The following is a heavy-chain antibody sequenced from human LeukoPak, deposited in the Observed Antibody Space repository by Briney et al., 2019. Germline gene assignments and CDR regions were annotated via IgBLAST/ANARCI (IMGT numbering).Heavy chain of an antibody. CDR1: GYTFTSYA. CDR2: INTNTGNS. CDR3: ARVIRGPDSSPLDY. V-gene: IGHV7-4-1*02. Sequence: ASVKVSCKASGYTFTSYAMNWVRQAPGQGLEWMGWINTNTGNSTYAQGFTGRFVFSLDTSVSTAYLQISSLKAEDTAVYYCARVIRGPDSSPLDYWGQGTLVTVSS. J-gene: IGHJ4*02. D-gene: IGHD6-13*01.